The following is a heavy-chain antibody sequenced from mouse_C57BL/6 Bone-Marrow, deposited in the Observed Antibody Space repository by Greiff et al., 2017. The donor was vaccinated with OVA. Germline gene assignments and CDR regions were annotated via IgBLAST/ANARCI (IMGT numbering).Heavy chain of an antibody. J-gene: IGHJ4*01. CDR2: IDPSDSYT. D-gene: IGHD1-1*02. Sequence: QVQLKQPGAELVRPGTSVKLSCKASGYTFTSYWMHWVKQRPGQGLEWIGVIDPSDSYTNYNQKFKGKATLTVDTSSSTAYMQLSSLTSEDSAVYYCARRYYLDYWGQGTSVTVSA. CDR1: GYTFTSYW. CDR3: ARRYYLDY. V-gene: IGHV1-59*01.